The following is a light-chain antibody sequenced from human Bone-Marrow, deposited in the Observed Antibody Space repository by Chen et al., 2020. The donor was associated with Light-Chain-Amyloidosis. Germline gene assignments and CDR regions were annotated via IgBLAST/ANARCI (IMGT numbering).Light chain of an antibody. V-gene: IGLV6-57*01. Sequence: NFMLTQPHSASESPGKTVIISCTRSSGSIATNYVQWYQQRPGSSPTTVIYEDDQRPSGVPDRFSGSSDRSDNTASLTISGLQTEDEADYYCESYQGSSQGVFGGGTKLTVL. J-gene: IGLJ3*02. CDR2: EDD. CDR3: ESYQGSSQGV. CDR1: SGSIATNY.